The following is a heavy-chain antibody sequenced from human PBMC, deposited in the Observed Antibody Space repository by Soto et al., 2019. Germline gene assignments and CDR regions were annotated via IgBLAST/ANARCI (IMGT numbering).Heavy chain of an antibody. CDR2: IIPIFGTA. Sequence: SVKVSCKASGGTFSSYAISWVRQAPGQGLEWMGGIIPIFGTANYAQKFQGRVTITADESTSTAYMELSSLRSEDTDVYYSAELFLAKIAAAGPVYNYGMDVGGKGTTVTVSS. J-gene: IGHJ6*04. V-gene: IGHV1-69*13. CDR3: AELFLAKIAAAGPVYNYGMDV. D-gene: IGHD6-13*01. CDR1: GGTFSSYA.